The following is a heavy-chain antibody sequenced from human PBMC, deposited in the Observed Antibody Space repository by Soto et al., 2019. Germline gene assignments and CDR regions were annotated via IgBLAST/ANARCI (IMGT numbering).Heavy chain of an antibody. V-gene: IGHV1-69*13. D-gene: IGHD3-16*01. J-gene: IGHJ4*02. Sequence: SVKVSCKDSGGLFSSFAISWVRQAPGQGLEWLGGIIPVFGTPTYAEKFQGRLTITADASTNTAYMELSSLRSGDTAVYYCGRGGGTYVWSNEFWGQGTMVTVCS. CDR3: GRGGGTYVWSNEF. CDR1: GGLFSSFA. CDR2: IIPVFGTP.